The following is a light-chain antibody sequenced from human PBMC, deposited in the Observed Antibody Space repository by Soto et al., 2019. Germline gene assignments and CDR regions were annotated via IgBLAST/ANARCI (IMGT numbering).Light chain of an antibody. V-gene: IGLV2-23*02. CDR1: SSDVGSYNL. CDR3: CSYVGSSTLL. Sequence: QSVLTQPASVSGSPGQSITITYTGTSSDVGSYNLVSWYQQHPGNAPKLIIYEVTKRPSGVSDHFSGSKSDNMASLTISGLQAEDEADYYCCSYVGSSTLLFGGGTKVTVL. CDR2: EVT. J-gene: IGLJ2*01.